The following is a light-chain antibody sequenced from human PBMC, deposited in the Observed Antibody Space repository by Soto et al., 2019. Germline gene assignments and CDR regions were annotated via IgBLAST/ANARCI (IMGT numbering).Light chain of an antibody. CDR1: SSDVGGYDY. Sequence: QSALTQPASVSGSLGQSITISCTGTSSDVGGYDYVSWYRQHPGKVPKLIIYEVNKRPSGVSNRFSGSKSANTASLTISGLQADDEADYYCSSFTSSSTQVFVGGTKGAVL. V-gene: IGLV2-14*01. CDR3: SSFTSSSTQV. CDR2: EVN. J-gene: IGLJ3*02.